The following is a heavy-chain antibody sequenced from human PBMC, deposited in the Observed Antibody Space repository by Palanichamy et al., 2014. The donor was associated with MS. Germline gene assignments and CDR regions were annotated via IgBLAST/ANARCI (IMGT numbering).Heavy chain of an antibody. CDR2: ISSVSAYI. D-gene: IGHD2-2*02. CDR3: ARDQDCTTTACYTEDGFDI. J-gene: IGHJ3*02. Sequence: SISSVSAYIYYADSVKGRFTISRDNAKNSVYLQMNSLTAEDTAVYYCARDQDCTTTACYTEDGFDIWGQGTMVTVSS. V-gene: IGHV3-21*01.